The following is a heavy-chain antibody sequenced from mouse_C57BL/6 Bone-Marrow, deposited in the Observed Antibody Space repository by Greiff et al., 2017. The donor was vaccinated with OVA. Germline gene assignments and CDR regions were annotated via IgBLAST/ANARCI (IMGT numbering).Heavy chain of an antibody. D-gene: IGHD1-1*01. J-gene: IGHJ1*03. CDR3: ARDPITTVVATDWYFDV. Sequence: VQLQQSGAELVRPGASVKLSCKASGYTFTSYGISWVKQRTGQGLEWIGEIYPRSGNTYYNEKFKGKATLTADKSSSTAYMELHSLTSEDSAVYFCARDPITTVVATDWYFDVWGTGTTVTVSS. CDR2: IYPRSGNT. CDR1: GYTFTSYG. V-gene: IGHV1-81*01.